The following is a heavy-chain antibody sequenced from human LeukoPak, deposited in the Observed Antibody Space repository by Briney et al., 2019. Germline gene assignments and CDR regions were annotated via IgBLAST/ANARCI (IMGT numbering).Heavy chain of an antibody. CDR3: ARVGCSSTSCYRGEGFDY. D-gene: IGHD2-2*01. V-gene: IGHV3-21*01. CDR2: ISSSSSYI. Sequence: GGSLRLSCAASGFTFSSYSMNWVRQAPGKGLEWVSSISSSSSYIYYADSVKGRFTISRDNAKNSLYLQMNSLRAEDTAVYYCARVGCSSTSCYRGEGFDYWGQGTLVTVSS. CDR1: GFTFSSYS. J-gene: IGHJ4*02.